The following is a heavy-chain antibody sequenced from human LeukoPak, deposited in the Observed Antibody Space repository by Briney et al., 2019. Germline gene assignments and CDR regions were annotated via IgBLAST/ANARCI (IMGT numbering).Heavy chain of an antibody. CDR2: IYYSGST. V-gene: IGHV4-30-4*01. CDR1: GGSISSGDYS. Sequence: SETLSLTCTVSGGSISSGDYSWSWIRQPPGKGLEWIGYIYYSGSTYYNPSLKSRVTISVDTSKNQFSLKLSSVTAADTAVYYCARVSWDTAMVDYWGQGTLVTVSS. CDR3: ARVSWDTAMVDY. D-gene: IGHD5-18*01. J-gene: IGHJ4*02.